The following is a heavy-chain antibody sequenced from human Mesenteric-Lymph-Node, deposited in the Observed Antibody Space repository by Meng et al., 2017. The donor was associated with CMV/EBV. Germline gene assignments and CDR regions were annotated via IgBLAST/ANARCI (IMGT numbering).Heavy chain of an antibody. D-gene: IGHD4-17*01. J-gene: IGHJ4*02. V-gene: IGHV3-21*01. CDR1: GFTSNNYW. Sequence: GESLKISCVASGFTSNNYWIHWVRQVPGKGLVWVSSISSSSSFIYYADSMKGRFTISRDNAKNSLYLQMNSLRADDTAVYYCAREANGDYHFAYWGQGALVTVSS. CDR3: AREANGDYHFAY. CDR2: ISSSSSFI.